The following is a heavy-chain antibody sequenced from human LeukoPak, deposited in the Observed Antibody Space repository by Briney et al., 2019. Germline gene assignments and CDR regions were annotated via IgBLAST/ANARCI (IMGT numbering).Heavy chain of an antibody. D-gene: IGHD3-10*01. V-gene: IGHV3-30*02. Sequence: PGGSLRLSCAASGFTFSSYVMHWVRQAPGKGLEWVAFIRYDGSNKYYSDSVKGRFTISRDNSKNTLYLQMNSLRAEDTAVYYCAKDLRYGVRGINWFDPWGQGTLVTVSS. J-gene: IGHJ5*02. CDR3: AKDLRYGVRGINWFDP. CDR1: GFTFSSYV. CDR2: IRYDGSNK.